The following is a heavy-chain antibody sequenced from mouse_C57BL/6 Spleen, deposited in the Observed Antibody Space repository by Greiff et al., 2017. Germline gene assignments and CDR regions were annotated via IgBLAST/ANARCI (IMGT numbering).Heavy chain of an antibody. CDR3: ANNHYYGSSPSLDY. V-gene: IGHV1-59*01. CDR2: IDPSDSYT. Sequence: QVHVKQPGAELVRPGTSVKLSCKASGYTFTSYWMHWVKQRPGQGLEWIGVIDPSDSYTNYNQKFKGKATLTVDTSSSTAYMQLSSLTSEDSAVYYCANNHYYGSSPSLDYWGQGTTLTVSS. D-gene: IGHD1-1*01. J-gene: IGHJ2*01. CDR1: GYTFTSYW.